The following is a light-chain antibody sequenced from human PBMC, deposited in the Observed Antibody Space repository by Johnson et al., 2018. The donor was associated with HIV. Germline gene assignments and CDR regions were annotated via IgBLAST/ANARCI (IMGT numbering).Light chain of an antibody. V-gene: IGLV1-51*01. CDR2: DNN. J-gene: IGLJ1*01. CDR3: GTWDNSLRTAF. CDR1: SSNIGNNY. Sequence: QSVLTQPPSVSAAAGQKVTISCSGSSSNIGNNYVAWYQQVPGTAPKLLIYDNNRRPSGVPDRFSGSKSGTSATLGITGLQTGDEADYFCGTWDNSLRTAFFGNGTKVTVL.